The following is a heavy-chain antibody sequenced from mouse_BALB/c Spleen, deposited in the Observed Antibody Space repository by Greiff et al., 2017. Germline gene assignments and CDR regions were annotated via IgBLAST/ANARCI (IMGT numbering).Heavy chain of an antibody. CDR1: GYTFTSYW. V-gene: IGHV1S127*01. CDR2: IDPSNSET. J-gene: IGHJ2*01. D-gene: IGHD1-3*01. CDR3: GRGGLSDYFDY. Sequence: QVQLQQPGPELVRPGASVKMSCTASGYTFTSYWMHWVKQRPGQGLEWIGMIDPSNSETRLNPKFKDKATLNVDNSSNTAYMQLSSLTSEDAAVYYCGRGGLSDYFDYWGQGTTLTVSS.